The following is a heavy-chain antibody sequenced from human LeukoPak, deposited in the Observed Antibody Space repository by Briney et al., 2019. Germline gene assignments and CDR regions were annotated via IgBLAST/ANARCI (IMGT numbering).Heavy chain of an antibody. CDR3: ATVCSSGYPGPIDY. CDR2: FDPEDGET. Sequence: ASVKVSCKVSGYTLTELSMHWVRQAPGKGLEWMGGFDPEDGETIYAQKFQGRVTMTEDTSTDTAYMELSSLRSEDTAVYYCATVCSSGYPGPIDYWGQGTLVTVSS. J-gene: IGHJ4*02. D-gene: IGHD3-22*01. CDR1: GYTLTELS. V-gene: IGHV1-24*01.